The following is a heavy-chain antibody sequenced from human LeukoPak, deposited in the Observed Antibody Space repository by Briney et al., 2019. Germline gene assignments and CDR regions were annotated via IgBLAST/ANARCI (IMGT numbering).Heavy chain of an antibody. Sequence: GGSLRLSCAASGFIFSSYDMSWVRQAPGKGMEWVSAISSSGDSTHYGDSVKGRFTISRDNSKNTLSLQMNSLRVEDTAVYYCAKAGMSTITWFDYWGQGVLVTVSS. CDR1: GFIFSSYD. CDR3: AKAGMSTITWFDY. V-gene: IGHV3-23*01. CDR2: ISSSGDST. D-gene: IGHD5-24*01. J-gene: IGHJ4*02.